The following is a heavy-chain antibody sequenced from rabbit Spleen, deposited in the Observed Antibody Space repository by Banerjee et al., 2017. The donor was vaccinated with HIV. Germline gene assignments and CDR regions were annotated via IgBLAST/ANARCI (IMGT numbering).Heavy chain of an antibody. CDR1: GFTLSSYY. D-gene: IGHD8-1*01. CDR2: IDPVFGIT. Sequence: QLEESGGGLVQPGGSLKLSCTASGFTLSSYYMNWVRQAPGKGLEWIGYIDPVFGITYYANWVNGRFSISRENAQNTVFLQMTSLTAADTATYFCVRDGDGGSYFALWGPGTLVTV. CDR3: VRDGDGGSYFAL. V-gene: IGHV1S7*01. J-gene: IGHJ6*01.